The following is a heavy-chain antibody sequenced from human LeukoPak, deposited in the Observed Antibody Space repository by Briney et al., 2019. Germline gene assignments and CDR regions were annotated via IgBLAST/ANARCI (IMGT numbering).Heavy chain of an antibody. CDR3: ARAGYSSSWNY. CDR1: GGSISSSSYY. J-gene: IGHJ4*02. D-gene: IGHD6-13*01. Sequence: PSETLSLTCTVSGGSISSSSYYWGWIRQPPGKGLEWIGNLHYSGSTYYNPSLKSRVTISGDTSKNQFSLRLSSVTAADTAVYYCARAGYSSSWNYWGQGTLVTVSS. V-gene: IGHV4-39*01. CDR2: LHYSGST.